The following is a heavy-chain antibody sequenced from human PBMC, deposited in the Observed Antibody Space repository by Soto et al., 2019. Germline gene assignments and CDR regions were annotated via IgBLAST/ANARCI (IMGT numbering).Heavy chain of an antibody. J-gene: IGHJ2*01. CDR2: IGTAGDT. Sequence: EVQLVESGGGLVQPGGSLRLSCAASGFTFSSYDMHWVRQATGKGLEWVSAIGTAGDTYYPGSVKGRFTISRENAKNSLYLQMNSLSAGDTAVYYCARSPTVTTVDWYFDLWGRGTLVTVSS. CDR1: GFTFSSYD. CDR3: ARSPTVTTVDWYFDL. D-gene: IGHD4-17*01. V-gene: IGHV3-13*01.